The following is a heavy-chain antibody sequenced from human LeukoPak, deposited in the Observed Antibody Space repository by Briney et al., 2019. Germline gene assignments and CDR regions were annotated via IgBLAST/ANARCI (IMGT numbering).Heavy chain of an antibody. Sequence: SETLSLTCAVYGGSFSGYYWSWIRQPPGKGLEWIGEINHSGSTNYNPSLKSRVTISVDTSKNQFSLKLSSVTAADTAVYYCARLTRWELPANWGQGTLVTVSS. V-gene: IGHV4-34*01. D-gene: IGHD2-15*01. CDR2: INHSGST. CDR3: ARLTRWELPAN. J-gene: IGHJ4*02. CDR1: GGSFSGYY.